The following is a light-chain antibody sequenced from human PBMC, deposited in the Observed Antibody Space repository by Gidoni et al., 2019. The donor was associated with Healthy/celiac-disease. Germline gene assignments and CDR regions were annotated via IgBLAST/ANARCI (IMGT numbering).Light chain of an antibody. J-gene: IGKJ2*01. CDR3: MQALPPYT. CDR2: LGS. V-gene: IGKV2-28*01. Sequence: DIVMTQSPLSLPVTPGEPASISCRSSQCLLHSNGYNYLDWYLQKPGQSPQLLIYLGSNRASGVPDRFSGSGSGTDFTLKISRVEAEDVGVYYCMQALPPYTFGQGTKLEIK. CDR1: QCLLHSNGYNY.